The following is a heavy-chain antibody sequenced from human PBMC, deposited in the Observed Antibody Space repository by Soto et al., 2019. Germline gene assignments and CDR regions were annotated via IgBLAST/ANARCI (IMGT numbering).Heavy chain of an antibody. D-gene: IGHD3-10*01. Sequence: ASVKVSCKASGYTFTSYYMHWVRQAPGQGLEWMGKINPSGGSTNYAQKFQGRVTITADKSTSTAYMELSSLRSEDTAVYYCARDSVYGSGSYYWGQGTLVTVSS. V-gene: IGHV1-46*01. CDR2: INPSGGST. CDR1: GYTFTSYY. J-gene: IGHJ4*02. CDR3: ARDSVYGSGSYY.